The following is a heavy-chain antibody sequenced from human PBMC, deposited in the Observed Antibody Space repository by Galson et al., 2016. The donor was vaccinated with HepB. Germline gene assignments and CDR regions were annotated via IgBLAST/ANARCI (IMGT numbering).Heavy chain of an antibody. CDR2: INHSGST. D-gene: IGHD5-18*01. J-gene: IGHJ6*02. Sequence: EPLSLTCAVYNGSLSGYYWSWIRQTPGKGLEWLGEINHSGSTNYDPSLKSRVTISVDRSKNQFSLSLNSMTAADTAVYYCARGPHHLGTAPGRYIYYYGMDVWGQGTTVTVSS. V-gene: IGHV4-34*01. CDR3: ARGPHHLGTAPGRYIYYYGMDV. CDR1: NGSLSGYY.